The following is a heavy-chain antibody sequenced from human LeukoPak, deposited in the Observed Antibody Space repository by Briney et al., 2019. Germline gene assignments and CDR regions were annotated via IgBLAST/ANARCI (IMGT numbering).Heavy chain of an antibody. CDR3: AREDNLGSGSSPNDY. CDR2: INPNSGGT. CDR1: GYTFSGYY. J-gene: IGHJ4*02. Sequence: ASVTVSCKASGYTFSGYYTNWVRQAPGQGLEWMGRINPNSGGTNYAQKFQGRVTMTRDTSISTAYMELSRLRSDDTAVYYCAREDNLGSGSSPNDYWGQGTLVTVSS. D-gene: IGHD6-19*01. V-gene: IGHV1-2*06.